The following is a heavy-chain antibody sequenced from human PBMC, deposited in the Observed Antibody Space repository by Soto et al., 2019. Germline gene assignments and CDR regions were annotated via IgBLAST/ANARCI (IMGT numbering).Heavy chain of an antibody. J-gene: IGHJ6*03. Sequence: QVQLVESGGGLVKPGGSLRLSCAASGFTFSEYYMSWIRQVPGKGLEWVSYISSSGSTIYYADSVKGRFTISRDNAKNSLYLQMNSRRAEDTAVYYCARTSGIAAAGIYYYYYMDVWGKGTTVTVSS. CDR2: ISSSGSTI. V-gene: IGHV3-11*01. CDR1: GFTFSEYY. D-gene: IGHD6-13*01. CDR3: ARTSGIAAAGIYYYYYMDV.